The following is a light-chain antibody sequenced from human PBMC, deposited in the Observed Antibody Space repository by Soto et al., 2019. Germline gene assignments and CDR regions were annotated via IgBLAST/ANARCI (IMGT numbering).Light chain of an antibody. Sequence: EIVMTQSPATLSVSPGERATLSCRASQSVSIDLAWYQQKPGQAPRLLIYGASTRATGIPARLSGSGSGTELTLAISSLQSEDFAVYYCQHYNNWPPWTFGQGTKVEIK. J-gene: IGKJ1*01. CDR3: QHYNNWPPWT. CDR1: QSVSID. V-gene: IGKV3-15*01. CDR2: GAS.